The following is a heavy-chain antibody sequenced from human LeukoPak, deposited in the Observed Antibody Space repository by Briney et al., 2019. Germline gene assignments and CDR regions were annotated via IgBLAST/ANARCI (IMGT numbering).Heavy chain of an antibody. CDR3: LRDVIR. CDR2: ISRDGRTT. D-gene: IGHD3-10*01. J-gene: IGHJ4*02. CDR1: GFIFRDFA. V-gene: IGHV3-74*01. Sequence: GGSLRLSCAASGFIFRDFAMYWVRQPPGKEPMWVSFISRDGRTTNYADSVKGRFTISRDSVKNAVYLQMNSLRVDDTGVYYCLRDVIRGGQGVLVTVSS.